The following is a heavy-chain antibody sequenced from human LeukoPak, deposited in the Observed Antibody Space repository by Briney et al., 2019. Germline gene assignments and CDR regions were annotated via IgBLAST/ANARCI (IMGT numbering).Heavy chain of an antibody. CDR1: GGSISSNY. Sequence: PSETLSLTCTVSGGSISSNYWSWIRQPPGKGLEWIGYIYYSGSTNYNPSLKSRVTISVDTSKNQFSLKLSSVTAADTAVYYCASGGYYSYYFDYWGQGTLVTVSS. V-gene: IGHV4-59*01. CDR2: IYYSGST. CDR3: ASGGYYSYYFDY. D-gene: IGHD3-22*01. J-gene: IGHJ4*02.